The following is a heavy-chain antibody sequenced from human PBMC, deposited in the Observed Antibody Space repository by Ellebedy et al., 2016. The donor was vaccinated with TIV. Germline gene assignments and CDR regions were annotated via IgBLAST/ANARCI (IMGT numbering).Heavy chain of an antibody. J-gene: IGHJ4*02. Sequence: ASVKVSCXVSGYSVTEVCMHWVRQAPGKGLEWMGGFDPEDGETLYAQQFQGRVTMTEDTATDTAYMELSSLRSEDTAIYYCATDLSGARRRGYYYAMYVWGQGTLVTVSS. CDR3: ATDLSGARRRGYYYAMYV. D-gene: IGHD3-10*01. CDR2: FDPEDGET. V-gene: IGHV1-24*01. CDR1: GYSVTEVC.